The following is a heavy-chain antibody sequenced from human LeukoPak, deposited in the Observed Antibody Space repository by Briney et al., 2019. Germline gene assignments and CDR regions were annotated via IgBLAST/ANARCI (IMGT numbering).Heavy chain of an antibody. CDR3: AITGRGGSFDY. CDR2: ISDSGGST. V-gene: IGHV3-23*01. D-gene: IGHD3-16*01. CDR1: GFAFSTYD. J-gene: IGHJ4*02. Sequence: GGSLRLSCGATGFAFSTYDMSWGRQSPGKGLEWVSDISDSGGSTYYADSVKGRFTISRDNSKNTLYLQMNSLRAEDTAVYYCAITGRGGSFDYWGQGTLVTVSS.